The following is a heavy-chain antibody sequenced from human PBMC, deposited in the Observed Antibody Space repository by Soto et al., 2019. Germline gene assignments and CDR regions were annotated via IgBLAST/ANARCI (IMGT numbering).Heavy chain of an antibody. CDR1: GGSFSGYY. D-gene: IGHD3-10*01. CDR2: INHSGST. J-gene: IGHJ3*02. CDR3: ARATLLWFGGDVFDI. V-gene: IGHV4-34*01. Sequence: SETLSLTCAVYGGSFSGYYWTWIRQPPGTGLEWIGEINHSGSTNYNPSLKSRVTISVDTSKNQFSLKLRSVTAADAAVYYCARATLLWFGGDVFDIWGQGTLVTVSS.